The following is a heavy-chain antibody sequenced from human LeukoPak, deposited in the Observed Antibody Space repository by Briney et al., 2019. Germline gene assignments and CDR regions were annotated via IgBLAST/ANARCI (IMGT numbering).Heavy chain of an antibody. CDR2: IYSRGDT. V-gene: IGHV3-53*01. CDR1: EFIVSINY. Sequence: PGGSLRLSCAASEFIVSINYMTWVRQAPGKGLEWVPLIYSRGDTKYADSVKGRFTISRDNSNNTLYLQMNSLRDEDTAIYYCAKTGNPPTGDYWGQGTLVTVSS. CDR3: AKTGNPPTGDY. J-gene: IGHJ4*02. D-gene: IGHD1-1*01.